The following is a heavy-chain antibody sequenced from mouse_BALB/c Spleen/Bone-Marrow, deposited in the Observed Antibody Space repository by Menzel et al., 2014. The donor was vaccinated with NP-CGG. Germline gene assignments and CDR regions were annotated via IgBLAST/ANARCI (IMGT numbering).Heavy chain of an antibody. CDR1: GYTFTSYW. J-gene: IGHJ2*01. Sequence: VMLVESGAELAKPGASVKMSCKASGYTFTSYWMHWVKQRPGQGLEWIGYINPSTGYTEYNQKFKDKATLTADKSSSTAYMQLSSLTSEDSAVYYCARGVGRAFDYWGQGTTLQSPQ. CDR2: INPSTGYT. CDR3: ARGVGRAFDY. V-gene: IGHV1-7*01. D-gene: IGHD4-1*01.